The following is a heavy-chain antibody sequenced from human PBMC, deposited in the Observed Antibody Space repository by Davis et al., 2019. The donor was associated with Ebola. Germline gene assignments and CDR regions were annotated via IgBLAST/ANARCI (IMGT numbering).Heavy chain of an antibody. CDR2: IYHSGST. Sequence: MPSETLSLTCAVSGGSISSSNWWSWVRQPPGKGLEWIGEIYHSGSTNYNPSLKSRVTISVDTSKNQFSLKLSSVTAADTAVYYCARGGRWLSYDYWGQGTLVTVSS. CDR3: ARGGRWLSYDY. V-gene: IGHV4-4*02. D-gene: IGHD2-15*01. CDR1: GGSISSSNW. J-gene: IGHJ4*02.